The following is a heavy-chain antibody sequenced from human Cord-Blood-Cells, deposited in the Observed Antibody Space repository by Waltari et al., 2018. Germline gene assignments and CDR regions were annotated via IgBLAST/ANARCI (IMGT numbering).Heavy chain of an antibody. CDR3: SRGVAAAMRGDCYYSYRDV. D-gene: IGHD6-25*01. J-gene: IGHJ6*03. V-gene: IGHV4-34*01. CDR2: INQSGST. Sequence: QVQLQQRGAGLLKPSETLSPTCAVYGGSFSGYYWSWIRKPPGKALEWIGEINQSGSTSYNPSLSSLVTISVDTSKNQFSLKLSSVTAADTAVYYCSRGVAAAMRGDCYYSYRDVWGKGTTVTVSS. CDR1: GGSFSGYY.